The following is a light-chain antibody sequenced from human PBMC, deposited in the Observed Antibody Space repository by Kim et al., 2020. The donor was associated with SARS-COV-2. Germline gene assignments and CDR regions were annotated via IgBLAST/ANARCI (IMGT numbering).Light chain of an antibody. CDR2: EVS. CDR3: CSYAGIWV. Sequence: QSALTQPASVSGSPGQSITISCTGTSSDIGSYNLVSWYQQHPGKAPKRMIYEVSKRPSGVSNRFSGSKSGNTASLTISGLQPEDEADYYCCSYAGIWVFGGGTQLTVL. V-gene: IGLV2-23*02. J-gene: IGLJ3*02. CDR1: SSDIGSYNL.